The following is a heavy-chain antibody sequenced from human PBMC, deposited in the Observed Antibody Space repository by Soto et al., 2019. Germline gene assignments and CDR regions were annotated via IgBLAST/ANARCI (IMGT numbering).Heavy chain of an antibody. J-gene: IGHJ6*02. V-gene: IGHV3-30*04. Sequence: GGSLRLSCAASGFTFNSYPMHWVRQAPGKGLEWVAVISYGGRNKYYADSVKGRFIISRDNSKNTLYLQMNSLRAEDTAVYYCARVPLYSSSSRDYYYYGMDVWGQGTTVTVSS. CDR3: ARVPLYSSSSRDYYYYGMDV. CDR2: ISYGGRNK. D-gene: IGHD6-6*01. CDR1: GFTFNSYP.